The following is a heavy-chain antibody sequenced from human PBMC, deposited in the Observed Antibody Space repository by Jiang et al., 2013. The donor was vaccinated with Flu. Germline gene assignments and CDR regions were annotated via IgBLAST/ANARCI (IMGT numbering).Heavy chain of an antibody. CDR2: INPETGGA. Sequence: KKPGASVMVSCKASGYTFTGYYIHWLRQAPGQGPEWVGRINPETGGANYAQKFQGRVTMTRDMATTTAYLELISLTSDDTIIYYCARGASSIGMDVWGQGTTVTVSS. D-gene: IGHD2-2*01. J-gene: IGHJ6*02. V-gene: IGHV1-2*05. CDR3: ARGASSIGMDV. CDR1: GYTFTGYY.